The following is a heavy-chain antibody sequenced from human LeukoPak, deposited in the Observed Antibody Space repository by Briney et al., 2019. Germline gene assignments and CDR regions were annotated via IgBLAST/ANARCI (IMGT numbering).Heavy chain of an antibody. J-gene: IGHJ4*02. CDR3: AKHWNGWPTNFDS. CDR1: GFTFSTYA. V-gene: IGHV3-23*01. D-gene: IGHD1-1*01. CDR2: INASGGTT. Sequence: GGSLRLSCAASGFTFSTYAMNWVRQAPGKGLEWVSAINASGGTTYYADSVKGRFIISRDNSKNTLYLEMNIQNAEETAVYYCAKHWNGWPTNFDSWGQGTLVTVSS.